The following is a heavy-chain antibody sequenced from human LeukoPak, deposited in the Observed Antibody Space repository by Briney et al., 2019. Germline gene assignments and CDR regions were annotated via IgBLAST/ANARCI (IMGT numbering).Heavy chain of an antibody. CDR2: IYYSGIT. J-gene: IGHJ4*02. D-gene: IGHD6-19*01. V-gene: IGHV4-30-4*01. CDR1: GGSISSGDYY. CDR3: ARVHRIAVAGNQTDY. Sequence: PSQTLSLTCTVSGGSISSGDYYWSCIRQPPGKGLEWIGYIYYSGITYYNPSLESRVTISVDTSKNQFSLKLSSVTAADTGVYYCARVHRIAVAGNQTDYWGQGTLVTVSS.